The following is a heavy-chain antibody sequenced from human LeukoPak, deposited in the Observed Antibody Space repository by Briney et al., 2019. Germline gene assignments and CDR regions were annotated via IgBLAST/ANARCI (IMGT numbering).Heavy chain of an antibody. V-gene: IGHV3-7*01. CDR3: VRDRHDFWGEGFDY. J-gene: IGHJ4*02. CDR2: IKQDGSEK. Sequence: GGSLRLSCAASGFTFSSYWMSWVRQAPGKGLEWVANIKQDGSEKYYVDSVKGRFTISRDNAKNSLYLQMNSLRAEDTAVYYCVRDRHDFWGEGFDYWGQGTLVTVSS. D-gene: IGHD3-3*01. CDR1: GFTFSSYW.